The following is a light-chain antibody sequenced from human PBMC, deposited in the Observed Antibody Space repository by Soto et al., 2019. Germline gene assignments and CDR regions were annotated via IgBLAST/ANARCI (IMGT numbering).Light chain of an antibody. V-gene: IGKV3-20*01. CDR2: GAS. J-gene: IGKJ1*01. Sequence: EIVLTQSPGTLSLSPGERATLSCRASQSVDKNFLAWYQQKPGQAPRFLIYGASSRATGIPERFSGSGSGTDFTLTISRLEPEDFAVYYCQQYASSPRTFGQGTKVEIK. CDR1: QSVDKNF. CDR3: QQYASSPRT.